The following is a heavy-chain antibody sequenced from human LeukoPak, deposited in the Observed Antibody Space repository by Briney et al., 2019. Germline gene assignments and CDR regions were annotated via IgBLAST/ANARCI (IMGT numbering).Heavy chain of an antibody. CDR3: ASSYSSGWYRATNDY. CDR1: GFTFSSYS. CDR2: ISSSSSYI. D-gene: IGHD6-19*01. V-gene: IGHV3-21*01. J-gene: IGHJ4*02. Sequence: GGSLRLSCAASGFTFSSYSMNWVRQAPGKGLEWVSSISSSSSYIYYADSVMGRFTISRDNAKNSLYLQMNSLRAEDTAVYYCASSYSSGWYRATNDYWGQGTLVTVSS.